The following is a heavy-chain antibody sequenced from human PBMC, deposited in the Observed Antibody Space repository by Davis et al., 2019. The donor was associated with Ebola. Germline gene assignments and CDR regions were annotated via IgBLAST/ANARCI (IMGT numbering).Heavy chain of an antibody. CDR2: IYYSGST. J-gene: IGHJ4*02. D-gene: IGHD3-22*01. V-gene: IGHV4-30-4*01. CDR3: ARDSGYYYFDY. CDR1: GGSISSGDYY. Sequence: SETLSLTCTVSGGSISSGDYYWSWIRQPPGKGLEWIGYIYYSGSTYYNPSLKSRVTISVDTSKNQFSLKLSSVTAADTAVYYCARDSGYYYFDYWGQGTLVTVSS.